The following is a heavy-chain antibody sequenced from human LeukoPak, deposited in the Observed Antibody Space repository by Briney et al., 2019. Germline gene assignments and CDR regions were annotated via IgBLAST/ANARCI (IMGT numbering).Heavy chain of an antibody. CDR1: GGSISSYY. D-gene: IGHD2-2*01. Sequence: PSETLSLTCTVSGGSISSYYWSWIRQPPGKGLEWIGDIYGSGSTNYNPSLKSRVSMSADTSKNQISLNLKFVTAADTAAYYCARQTMLVGYANGLGFNYWGEGTLVTVSS. CDR2: IYGSGST. J-gene: IGHJ4*02. CDR3: ARQTMLVGYANGLGFNY. V-gene: IGHV4-59*01.